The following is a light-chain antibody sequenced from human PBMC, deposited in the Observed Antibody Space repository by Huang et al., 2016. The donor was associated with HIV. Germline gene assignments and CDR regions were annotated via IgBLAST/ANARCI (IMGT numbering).Light chain of an antibody. V-gene: IGKV2-30*02. CDR3: MQGTHWPLT. CDR1: QSLVHSDGNTY. Sequence: DVVMTQSPLSLPVTLGQPASISCSSSQSLVHSDGNTYLSWFQQRPGQSPRSLIYKLSNRDSGVPDRFSGSGSGTDFTLKITSVEAEDVGVYYCMQGTHWPLTFCGGTKVEIK. J-gene: IGKJ4*01. CDR2: KLS.